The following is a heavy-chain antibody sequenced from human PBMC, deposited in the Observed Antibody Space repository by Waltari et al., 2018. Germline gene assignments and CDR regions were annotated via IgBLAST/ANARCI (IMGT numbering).Heavy chain of an antibody. CDR1: GLTFISYE. CDR2: IGRSGDIM. V-gene: IGHV3-48*03. J-gene: IGHJ4*02. Sequence: EVQLVASGGGLIQPGGSLRFPCAASGLTFISYEVNWVRQAPGKGLEWVSYIGRSGDIMFFADSVRGRFTISRDNAKNSLYLQMNSLRVEDTAVYYCAREQFYNSGIQGSAFDYWGQGTLVTVSS. D-gene: IGHD3-10*01. CDR3: AREQFYNSGIQGSAFDY.